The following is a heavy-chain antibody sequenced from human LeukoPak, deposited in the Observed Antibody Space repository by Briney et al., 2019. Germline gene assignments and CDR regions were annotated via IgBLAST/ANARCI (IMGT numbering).Heavy chain of an antibody. D-gene: IGHD2-2*01. Sequence: GGSLRLSCAASGFTFSSYAMSWVRQAPGKGLEWVSAISGSGGSTYYADSVKGRFTISRDNSKNTLYLQMNSLRAEDTAVYYCASFSSIVVVPAPEAPGYWGQGTLVTVSS. J-gene: IGHJ4*02. CDR2: ISGSGGST. CDR1: GFTFSSYA. V-gene: IGHV3-23*01. CDR3: ASFSSIVVVPAPEAPGY.